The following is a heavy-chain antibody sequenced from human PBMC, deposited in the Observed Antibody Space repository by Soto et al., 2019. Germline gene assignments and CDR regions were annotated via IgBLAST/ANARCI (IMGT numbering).Heavy chain of an antibody. CDR1: GFTFSSYW. Sequence: GGSLRLSCAASGFTFSSYWMHWVHQAPGKGLVRVSRINSDGSSTSYADSVKGRFTISRDNAKNTLYLQMNSLRAEDTAVYYCARDTRGQWLGYYYYYYGMDVWGQGTTVTVSS. CDR2: INSDGSST. D-gene: IGHD6-19*01. CDR3: ARDTRGQWLGYYYYYYGMDV. V-gene: IGHV3-74*01. J-gene: IGHJ6*02.